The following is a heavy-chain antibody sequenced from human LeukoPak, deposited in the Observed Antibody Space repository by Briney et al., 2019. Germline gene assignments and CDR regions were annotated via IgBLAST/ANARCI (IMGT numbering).Heavy chain of an antibody. CDR1: GYTFTSYG. D-gene: IGHD2/OR15-2a*01. Sequence: ASGKVSCKASGYTFTSYGISWVRQAPGQGLEWMEWISDYNGNTNYAQKLQGRVTMTTDTSTSTAYMELRSLRSDDTAVYYCARDLSKKWFDPWGQGTLVTVSS. V-gene: IGHV1-18*01. J-gene: IGHJ5*02. CDR2: ISDYNGNT. CDR3: ARDLSKKWFDP.